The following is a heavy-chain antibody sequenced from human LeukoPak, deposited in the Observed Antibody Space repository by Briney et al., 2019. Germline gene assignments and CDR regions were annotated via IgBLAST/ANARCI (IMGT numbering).Heavy chain of an antibody. Sequence: GASVKVSCKVSGYTLTELSMHWVRQAPGKGLEWMGGCDPEDGETIYAQKFQGRVTMTEDTSTDTAYMELSSLRSEDTAVYYCATVRYYYDSSGYYHLLYFDYWGQGTLVTVSS. CDR2: CDPEDGET. J-gene: IGHJ4*02. V-gene: IGHV1-24*01. CDR1: GYTLTELS. D-gene: IGHD3-22*01. CDR3: ATVRYYYDSSGYYHLLYFDY.